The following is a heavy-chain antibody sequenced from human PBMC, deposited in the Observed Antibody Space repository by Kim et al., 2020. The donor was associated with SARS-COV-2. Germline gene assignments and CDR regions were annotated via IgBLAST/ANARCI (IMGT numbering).Heavy chain of an antibody. Sequence: GGSLRLSCAASGFTFSSYAMHWVRQAPGKGLEWVAVISYDGSNKYYADSVKGRFTISRDNSKNTLYLQMNSLRAEDTAVYYCARSLGGWYRNYGMDVWGQGTTVTVSS. CDR1: GFTFSSYA. V-gene: IGHV3-30-3*01. D-gene: IGHD6-19*01. J-gene: IGHJ6*02. CDR2: ISYDGSNK. CDR3: ARSLGGWYRNYGMDV.